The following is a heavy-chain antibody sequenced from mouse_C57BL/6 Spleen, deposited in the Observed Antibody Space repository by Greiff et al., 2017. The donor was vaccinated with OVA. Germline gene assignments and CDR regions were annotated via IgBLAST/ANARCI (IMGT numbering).Heavy chain of an antibody. V-gene: IGHV3-6*01. D-gene: IGHD2-4*01. Sequence: ESGPGLVKPSQSLSLTCSVTGYSITSGYYWNWIRQPPGNKLEWMGYISYDGSNNYNPSFKNRISITRDTSKNQFFLQLNSVTTEDTATYCCASYDYDPYYFDYWGQGTTLTVSS. CDR3: ASYDYDPYYFDY. CDR2: ISYDGSN. J-gene: IGHJ2*01. CDR1: GYSITSGYY.